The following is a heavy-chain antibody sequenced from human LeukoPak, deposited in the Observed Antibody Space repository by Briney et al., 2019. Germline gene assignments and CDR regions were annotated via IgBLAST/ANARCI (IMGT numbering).Heavy chain of an antibody. Sequence: SETLSLTCAVYGGSFSGYYWSWIRQPPGKGLEWIGEINHSGSTNYNPSLKSRVTISVDTSKDQFSLKLSSVTAADTAVYYCARGGYSYGYGYYYYGMDDWGQGTTVTVSS. CDR1: GGSFSGYY. V-gene: IGHV4-34*01. D-gene: IGHD5-18*01. CDR2: INHSGST. J-gene: IGHJ6*02. CDR3: ARGGYSYGYGYYYYGMDD.